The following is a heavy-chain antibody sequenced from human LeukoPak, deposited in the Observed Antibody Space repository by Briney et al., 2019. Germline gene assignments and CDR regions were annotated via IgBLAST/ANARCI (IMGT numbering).Heavy chain of an antibody. V-gene: IGHV1-46*01. Sequence: ASVKVSCKASGYTFTSYYMHWVRQAPGQGLEWMGIINPSGGSTSYAQKFQGRVTMTRDTSTTTVYMELSSLRSEDTAVYYCASRKGPRDWFDPWGQGTLVTVSS. J-gene: IGHJ5*02. CDR3: ASRKGPRDWFDP. CDR1: GYTFTSYY. CDR2: INPSGGST.